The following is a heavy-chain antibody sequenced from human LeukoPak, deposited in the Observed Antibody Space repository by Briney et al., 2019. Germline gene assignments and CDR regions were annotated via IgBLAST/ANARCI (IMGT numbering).Heavy chain of an antibody. CDR2: IYTSGST. CDR1: GGSISSYY. CDR3: AREVGATPYDAFDI. Sequence: PSETLSLTCTVSGGSISSYYWSWIRQPAGKGLEWIGRIYTSGSTNYNPSLKSRVTMSVDTSKNQFSLKLSSVTAADTAVYHCAREVGATPYDAFDIWGQGTMVTVSS. V-gene: IGHV4-4*07. J-gene: IGHJ3*02. D-gene: IGHD1-26*01.